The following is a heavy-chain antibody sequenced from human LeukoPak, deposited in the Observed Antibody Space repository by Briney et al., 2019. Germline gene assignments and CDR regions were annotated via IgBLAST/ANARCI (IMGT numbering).Heavy chain of an antibody. Sequence: SGPTLVNPTQTLTLTCTFSGFSLSTSGVSVGWIRQPPGKAPEWLTIIYWDDDKRYSPSLKSRLTITKDTSKNQVVLIMTSMDPVDTATYYCVRGYYNNLGDYWGQGTLVTVSS. CDR3: VRGYYNNLGDY. J-gene: IGHJ4*02. D-gene: IGHD3-10*01. CDR1: GFSLSTSGVS. CDR2: IYWDDDK. V-gene: IGHV2-5*02.